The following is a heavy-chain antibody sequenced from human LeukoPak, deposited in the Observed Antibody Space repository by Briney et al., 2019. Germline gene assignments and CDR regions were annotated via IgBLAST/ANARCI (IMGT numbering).Heavy chain of an antibody. D-gene: IGHD1-26*01. J-gene: IGHJ4*02. CDR2: INHSGST. V-gene: IGHV4-34*01. CDR1: GGSFSGYY. Sequence: SETLSLTCSVYGGSFSGYYWSWIRQPPGKGLEWIGEINHSGSTNYNPSLKSRVTISVDTSKNQFSMKLSSVTAADTAVYYCARSRVGATFGFDYWGQGTLVTVSS. CDR3: ARSRVGATFGFDY.